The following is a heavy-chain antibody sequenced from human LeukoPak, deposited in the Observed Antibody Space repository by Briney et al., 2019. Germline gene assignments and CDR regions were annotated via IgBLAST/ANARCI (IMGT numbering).Heavy chain of an antibody. V-gene: IGHV3-23*01. D-gene: IGHD5-12*01. CDR2: INDNGGSA. Sequence: GGSLRLSCAASGFTFSRHAMSWVRQAPGKGLEWVSLINDNGGSANYAGSVKGRFTISRDNSKNTLSLQMNSLRAEDTAVYYCARGGTGYAPFTRWFDPWGQGTLVTVSS. CDR3: ARGGTGYAPFTRWFDP. J-gene: IGHJ5*02. CDR1: GFTFSRHA.